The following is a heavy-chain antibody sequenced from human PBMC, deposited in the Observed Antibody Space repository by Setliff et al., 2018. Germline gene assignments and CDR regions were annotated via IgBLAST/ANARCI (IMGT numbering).Heavy chain of an antibody. J-gene: IGHJ6*03. CDR1: GDSISSFSYY. CDR2: IYDSGKT. CDR3: ARASSGWYSAYYYYMDV. D-gene: IGHD6-19*01. Sequence: SETLSLTCTVSGDSISSFSYYWGWIRQPPGKGLEWIGTIYDSGKTYYNPSLKSRVTISVDTSKNQFSLNLTSVTAADTAVYYCARASSGWYSAYYYYMDVWGKGTTVTVSS. V-gene: IGHV4-39*01.